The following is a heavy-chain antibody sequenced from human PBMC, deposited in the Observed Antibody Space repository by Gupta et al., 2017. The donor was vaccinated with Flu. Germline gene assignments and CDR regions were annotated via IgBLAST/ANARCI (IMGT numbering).Heavy chain of an antibody. CDR3: AARGQDGDDGGGFDP. V-gene: IGHV2-5*02. Sequence: QIALKESGPAVVKPTHTLRLTCSLSGFSLTTPGAGVGWIRQPPGKPLEWLTLVYWDDDICYNPNLKSRLNVIKDNLRSQVVLQMTNMDPVDTATYYCAARGQDGDDGGGFDPWGQGTMVTVSS. CDR2: VYWDDDI. D-gene: IGHD4-23*01. J-gene: IGHJ5*02. CDR1: GFSLTTPGAG.